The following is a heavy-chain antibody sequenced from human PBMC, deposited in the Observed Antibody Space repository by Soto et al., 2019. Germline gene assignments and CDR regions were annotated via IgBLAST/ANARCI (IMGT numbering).Heavy chain of an antibody. Sequence: PSETLSLTCTVSVGSIISYYWSWIRQPPGKGLEWIGYIYYSGSTNYNPSLKSRVTISVDTSKNQFSLKLSSVTAADTAVYYCARTTRSITMVRGVIPNWFDPWGQGTLVTVSS. D-gene: IGHD3-10*01. CDR3: ARTTRSITMVRGVIPNWFDP. V-gene: IGHV4-59*01. CDR1: VGSIISYY. J-gene: IGHJ5*02. CDR2: IYYSGST.